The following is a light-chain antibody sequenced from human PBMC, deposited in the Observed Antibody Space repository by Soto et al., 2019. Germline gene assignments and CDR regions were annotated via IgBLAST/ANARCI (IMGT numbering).Light chain of an antibody. CDR1: SSDVSNYIY. CDR3: SSYASRSTLYV. V-gene: IGLV2-14*01. CDR2: DVS. J-gene: IGLJ1*01. Sequence: QSALTQPASVSGSPGQSITISCTGTSSDVSNYIYVSWYQQHPGKAPKLIIYDVSSRPSGVSNRFAGSKSGNPASLTISGLQAEDEADYYCSSYASRSTLYVFGTGTKVTVL.